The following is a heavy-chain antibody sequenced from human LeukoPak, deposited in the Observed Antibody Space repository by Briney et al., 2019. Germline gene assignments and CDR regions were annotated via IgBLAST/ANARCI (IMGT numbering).Heavy chain of an antibody. D-gene: IGHD3-22*01. Sequence: GESLKISCKGSGYSFTSYWIGWVRQMPGKGLEWMGILYPGDSDTRYGPSFQGQVTISADKSISTAYLQWSSLKASDTAMYYCARRYYYDSSGYYLAQDAFDIWGQGTMVTVSS. V-gene: IGHV5-51*01. CDR2: LYPGDSDT. CDR1: GYSFTSYW. CDR3: ARRYYYDSSGYYLAQDAFDI. J-gene: IGHJ3*02.